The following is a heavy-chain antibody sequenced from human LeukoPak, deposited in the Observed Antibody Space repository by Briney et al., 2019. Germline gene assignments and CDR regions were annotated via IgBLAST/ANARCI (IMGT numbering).Heavy chain of an antibody. CDR1: GYSFTSYW. D-gene: IGHD3-10*01. CDR3: ARQGFLGSGSYYRVYYYYMDV. CDR2: IYPGDSDT. J-gene: IGHJ6*03. V-gene: IGHV5-51*01. Sequence: GESLKISCKGSGYSFTSYWIGWVRQMPGKGLEWMGIIYPGDSDTRYSPSFQGQVTISADKSISTAYLQWSSLKASDTAMYYCARQGFLGSGSYYRVYYYYMDVWGKGTTVTISS.